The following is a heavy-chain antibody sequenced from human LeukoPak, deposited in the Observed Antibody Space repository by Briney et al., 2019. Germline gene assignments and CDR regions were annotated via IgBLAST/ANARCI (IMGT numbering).Heavy chain of an antibody. D-gene: IGHD6-13*01. CDR1: GFTFSGYS. CDR3: ARPIAAAGTWYFDY. J-gene: IGHJ4*02. Sequence: GGSLRLSCAASGFTFSGYSMNWVRQAPGKGLEWVSSISSSSSYIYYADSVKGRFTISRDNAKNSLYLQMNSLRAEDTAVYYCARPIAAAGTWYFDYWGQGTLVTVSS. V-gene: IGHV3-21*01. CDR2: ISSSSSYI.